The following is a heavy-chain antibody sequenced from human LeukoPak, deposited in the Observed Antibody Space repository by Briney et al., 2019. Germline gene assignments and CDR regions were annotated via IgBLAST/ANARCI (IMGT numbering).Heavy chain of an antibody. V-gene: IGHV3-30-3*01. J-gene: IGHJ4*02. CDR1: GFAFSSYA. CDR2: ISYDGSNK. D-gene: IGHD3-22*01. Sequence: GGSLRLSCAASGFAFSSYAMHWVRQAPGKGLEWVAVISYDGSNKYYADSVKGRFTISRDNSKNTLYLQMNSLRAEDTAVYYCARVPDYYDSSGSDYWGQGTLVTVSS. CDR3: ARVPDYYDSSGSDY.